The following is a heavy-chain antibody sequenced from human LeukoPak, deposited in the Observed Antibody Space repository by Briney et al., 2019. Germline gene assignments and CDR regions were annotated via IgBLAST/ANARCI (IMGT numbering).Heavy chain of an antibody. D-gene: IGHD3-16*01. CDR3: ASGFLRNWYYLGDY. V-gene: IGHV3-30*03. CDR1: GFTFSTYG. Sequence: GRSLRLSCAASGFTFSTYGMHWVRQAPGKGLEWVAVLSHDGTNKYYADSVKGRFTISRDNSKNTLYLQMNSLRAEDTAVYYCASGFLRNWYYLGDYWGQETLVTVSS. J-gene: IGHJ4*02. CDR2: LSHDGTNK.